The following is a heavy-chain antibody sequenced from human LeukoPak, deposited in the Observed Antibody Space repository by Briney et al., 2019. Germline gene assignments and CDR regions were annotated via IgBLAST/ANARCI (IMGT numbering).Heavy chain of an antibody. J-gene: IGHJ4*02. Sequence: GGSLRLSCAASGFTFSSYGMSWVRQAPGKGLEWVSAISGSGGSTYYADSVKGRFTISRDNAKNSLYLQMNSLRAEDTAVYYCARGGDYGSGSYYKPFDYWGQGTLVTVSS. D-gene: IGHD3-10*01. CDR2: ISGSGGST. CDR1: GFTFSSYG. V-gene: IGHV3-23*01. CDR3: ARGGDYGSGSYYKPFDY.